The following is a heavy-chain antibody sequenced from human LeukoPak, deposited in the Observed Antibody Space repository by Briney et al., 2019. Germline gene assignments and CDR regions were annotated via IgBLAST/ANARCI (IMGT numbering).Heavy chain of an antibody. J-gene: IGHJ4*02. CDR2: ISGSGGST. CDR3: AKDRIPFQYSSGWYVNY. CDR1: GFTFSSYG. D-gene: IGHD6-19*01. Sequence: GGSLRLSCAASGFTFSSYGMSWVRQAPGKGLEWVSAISGSGGSTYYADSVKGRFTISRDNSKNTLYLQMNSLRAEDTAVYYCAKDRIPFQYSSGWYVNYWGQGTLVTVSS. V-gene: IGHV3-23*01.